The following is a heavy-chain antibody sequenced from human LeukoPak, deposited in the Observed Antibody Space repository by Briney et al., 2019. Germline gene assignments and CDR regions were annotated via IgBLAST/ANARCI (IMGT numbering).Heavy chain of an antibody. D-gene: IGHD4-11*01. CDR2: ISRSGGTT. J-gene: IGHJ1*01. CDR3: AKDINSDYVRYFHQ. Sequence: PGGSLRLACAASGFTFSNFGMSWVRRAPGKGLEWVSSISRSGGTTYYADSVRGRFTMYRDNSKNTVYLQMSSLRAEDTSVYYCAKDINSDYVRYFHQWGQGTLVTVSS. V-gene: IGHV3-23*01. CDR1: GFTFSNFG.